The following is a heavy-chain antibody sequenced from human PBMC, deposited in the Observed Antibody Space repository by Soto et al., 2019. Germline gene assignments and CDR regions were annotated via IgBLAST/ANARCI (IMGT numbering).Heavy chain of an antibody. J-gene: IGHJ4*02. Sequence: QLQLQESGPGLVKPSETLSLTCTVSGGSISTSDHYWGWIRQSPGKGLAWIGSVYYTGTTYYNASPKRRVTVSVDTSKNQFSLKLRSVTAADTAVYYCVRQVPDDILAPPCLLDYWGQGSLVIVSS. V-gene: IGHV4-39*01. D-gene: IGHD3-9*01. CDR1: GGSISTSDHY. CDR2: VYYTGTT. CDR3: VRQVPDDILAPPCLLDY.